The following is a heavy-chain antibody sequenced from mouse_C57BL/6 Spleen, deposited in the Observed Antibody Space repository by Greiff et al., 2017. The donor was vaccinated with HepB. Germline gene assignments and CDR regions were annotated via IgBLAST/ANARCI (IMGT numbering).Heavy chain of an antibody. V-gene: IGHV1-15*01. CDR1: GYTFTDYE. J-gene: IGHJ2*01. D-gene: IGHD3-2*02. Sequence: QVQLKQSGAELVRPGASVTLSCKASGYTFTDYEMHWVKQTPVHGLEWIGAIDPETGGTAYNQKFKGKAILTADKSSSTAYMELRSLTSEDSAVYYCTRKAQATYYWGQGTTLTVSS. CDR2: IDPETGGT. CDR3: TRKAQATYY.